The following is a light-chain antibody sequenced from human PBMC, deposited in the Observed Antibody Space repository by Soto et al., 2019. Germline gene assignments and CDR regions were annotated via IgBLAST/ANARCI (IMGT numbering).Light chain of an antibody. CDR1: QDIYNY. CDR2: DAS. V-gene: IGKV1-27*01. CDR3: QKHASE. Sequence: DIQMTRSPPSLSASVGDRVTITCRASQDIYNYVAWYQQKPGKLPTLLIYDASTLQSGVPSRFSGSGYGTDFTLTISSLQPEDVATYYCQKHASEFGQGTKVEIK. J-gene: IGKJ1*01.